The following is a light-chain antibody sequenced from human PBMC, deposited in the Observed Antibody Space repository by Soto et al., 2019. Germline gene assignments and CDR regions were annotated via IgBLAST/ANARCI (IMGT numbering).Light chain of an antibody. CDR2: GAS. V-gene: IGKV3-15*01. J-gene: IGKJ4*01. Sequence: VLTQSPATLSLSPGERATLSCRASQSVNINLAWYQQKPGQAPRLLIQGASTRATGTPARFSGSGSGTEFALTISSLQSEDFAVYYCQQYNNGPPMGTFGGGTKVDIK. CDR3: QQYNNGPPMGT. CDR1: QSVNIN.